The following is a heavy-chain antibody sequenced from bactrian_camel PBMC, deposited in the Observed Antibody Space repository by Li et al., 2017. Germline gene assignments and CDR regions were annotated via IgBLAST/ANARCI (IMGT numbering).Heavy chain of an antibody. CDR3: VFDPGASQCNDDPWTAQTLGIF. D-gene: IGHD1*01. CDR2: YTNSGNS. Sequence: MGWFRQAPGKEREAVAGYTNSGNSYYADSVKGRFAVSQDNAKNTVYLQMNSLNSGDTAMYYCVFDPGASQCNDDPWTAQTLGIFWGQGTQVTVS. J-gene: IGHJ4*01. V-gene: IGHV3S53*01.